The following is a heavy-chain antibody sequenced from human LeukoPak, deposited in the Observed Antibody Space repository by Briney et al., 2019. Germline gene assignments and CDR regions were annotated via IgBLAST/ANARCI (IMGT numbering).Heavy chain of an antibody. CDR2: INPNSGGT. J-gene: IGHJ6*03. V-gene: IGHV1-2*02. Sequence: ASVKVSCKASGYTFTGYYMHWVRQAPGQGLEWMGWINPNSGGTNYAQKFQGRVTMTRDMSTSTVYMELSSLRSEDTAVYYCAREGDRSYYYYYMDVWGKGTTVTVSS. D-gene: IGHD1-14*01. CDR3: AREGDRSYYYYYMDV. CDR1: GYTFTGYY.